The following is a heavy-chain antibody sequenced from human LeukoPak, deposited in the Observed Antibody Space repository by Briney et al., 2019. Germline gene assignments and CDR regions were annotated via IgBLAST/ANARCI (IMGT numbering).Heavy chain of an antibody. CDR2: IKHDGSEK. J-gene: IGHJ4*02. D-gene: IGHD6-13*01. CDR1: GFIFTNYF. Sequence: GGSLRLSCAASGFIFTNYFMSWVRQAPGKGLEWVASIKHDGSEKYYVDSVRGRFTISRDNTMNSLYLQMSSLRAEDTAVYYCARVRYSRVAAAASRQNDYWGQGTLVTVSS. CDR3: ARVRYSRVAAAASRQNDY. V-gene: IGHV3-7*01.